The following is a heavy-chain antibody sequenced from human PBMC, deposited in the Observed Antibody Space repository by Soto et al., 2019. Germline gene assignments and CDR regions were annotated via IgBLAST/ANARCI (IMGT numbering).Heavy chain of an antibody. CDR1: GGSFSGYY. CDR3: ARGDNGGDCTKGVCYWSYYFDY. Sequence: SETLSLTCAVYGGSFSGYYWSWIRQPPGKGLEWIGEINHSGSTNYNPSLKSRVTISVDTSKNQFSLKLSSVTAADTAVYYCARGDNGGDCTKGVCYWSYYFDYWGQGTLVTVSS. J-gene: IGHJ4*02. D-gene: IGHD2-8*01. CDR2: INHSGST. V-gene: IGHV4-34*01.